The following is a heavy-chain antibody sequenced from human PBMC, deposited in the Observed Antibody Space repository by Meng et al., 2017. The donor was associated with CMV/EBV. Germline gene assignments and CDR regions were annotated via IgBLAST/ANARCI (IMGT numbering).Heavy chain of an antibody. V-gene: IGHV4-4*02. CDR3: AKYRRVDCSSTSCYGFYYFDY. CDR1: GGSISSSNW. J-gene: IGHJ4*02. D-gene: IGHD2-2*01. Sequence: SETLSLTCAVSGGSISSSNWWSWVRQPPGKGLEWIGEIYHSGSTNYNPSLKSRVTISADKSKNQFSLKLSSVTAADTAVYYCAKYRRVDCSSTSCYGFYYFDYWGQGTLVTVSS. CDR2: IYHSGST.